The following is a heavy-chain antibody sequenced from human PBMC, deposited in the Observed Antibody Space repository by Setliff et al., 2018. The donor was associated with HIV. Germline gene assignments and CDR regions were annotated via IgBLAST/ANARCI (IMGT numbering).Heavy chain of an antibody. CDR2: FDPEDGEI. D-gene: IGHD2-15*01. Sequence: ASVKVSCKVSGYTLTEVSMHWVRQAPGKGLVWMGGFDPEDGEIIYAQKFQGRVTMIEDTSTDTAYMELSSLRPEDTAVYYCAAVRLSHLGYCRSATCYPDYWGQGTLVTVSS. CDR3: AAVRLSHLGYCRSATCYPDY. J-gene: IGHJ4*02. V-gene: IGHV1-24*01. CDR1: GYTLTEVS.